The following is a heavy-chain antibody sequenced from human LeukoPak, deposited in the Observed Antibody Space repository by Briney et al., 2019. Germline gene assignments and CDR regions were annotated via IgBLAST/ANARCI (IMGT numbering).Heavy chain of an antibody. J-gene: IGHJ4*02. CDR1: GGSISSYY. CDR3: ARGTFDY. CDR2: IYYSGST. V-gene: IGHV4-59*01. Sequence: PSETLSLTCTVSGGSISSYYWSWIRQPRGKGLEWIGYIYYSGSTNYNPSLKSRVTISVDTSKNQFSLKLSSVTAADTAVYYCARGTFDYWGQGTLVTVSS.